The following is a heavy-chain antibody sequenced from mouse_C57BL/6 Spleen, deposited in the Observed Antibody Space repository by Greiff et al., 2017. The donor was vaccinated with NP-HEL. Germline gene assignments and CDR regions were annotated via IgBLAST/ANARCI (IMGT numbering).Heavy chain of an antibody. CDR3: ARFWDYGSSSDY. D-gene: IGHD1-1*01. Sequence: QVQLQQPGAELVKPGASVKLSCKASGYTFTSYWMHWVKQRPGQGLEWIGMIHPTSGSTNYNEKFKSKATLTADKSSSTAYMQLSSLTSEDSAVYYCARFWDYGSSSDYWGQGTTLTVSS. J-gene: IGHJ2*01. CDR2: IHPTSGST. V-gene: IGHV1-64*01. CDR1: GYTFTSYW.